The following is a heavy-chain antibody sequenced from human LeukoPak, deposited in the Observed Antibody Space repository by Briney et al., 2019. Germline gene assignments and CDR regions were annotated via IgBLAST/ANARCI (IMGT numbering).Heavy chain of an antibody. D-gene: IGHD3-22*01. V-gene: IGHV1-24*01. J-gene: IGHJ4*02. Sequence: GASVKVSCKVSGYTLTELSMHWVRQAPGKGLGWMGGFDPEDGETIYAQKFQGRVTMTEDTSTDTAYMELSSLRSEDTAVYYCATGILNRSGYYRNDYWGQGTLVTVSS. CDR3: ATGILNRSGYYRNDY. CDR1: GYTLTELS. CDR2: FDPEDGET.